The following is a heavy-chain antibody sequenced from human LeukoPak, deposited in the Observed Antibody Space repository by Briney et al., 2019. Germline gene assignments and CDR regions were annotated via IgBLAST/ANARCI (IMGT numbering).Heavy chain of an antibody. D-gene: IGHD2-15*01. CDR3: ARRYCSGGSCYSLDY. Sequence: ASVKVSCKASGYTFTSYGISWVRQAPGQGLEWMGWISAYSGNTNYAQKLQGRVTMTTDTSTSTAYMELRSLRSDDTAVYYCARRYCSGGSCYSLDYWGQGTLVTVSS. V-gene: IGHV1-18*01. CDR1: GYTFTSYG. CDR2: ISAYSGNT. J-gene: IGHJ4*02.